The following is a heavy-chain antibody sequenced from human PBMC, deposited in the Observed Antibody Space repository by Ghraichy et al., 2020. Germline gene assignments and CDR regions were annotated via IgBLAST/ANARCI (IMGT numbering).Heavy chain of an antibody. V-gene: IGHV3-23*01. Sequence: GGSLRLSCVASGFTFSSYAMSWVRQAPGKGLEWVSAISGSGGSTYYADSVKGRFTISRDNSKNTLYLQMNSLRAEDTAVYYCAKDLGYCSSTSCPSGAFDIWGQGTMVTVSS. CDR3: AKDLGYCSSTSCPSGAFDI. CDR2: ISGSGGST. CDR1: GFTFSSYA. J-gene: IGHJ3*02. D-gene: IGHD2-2*01.